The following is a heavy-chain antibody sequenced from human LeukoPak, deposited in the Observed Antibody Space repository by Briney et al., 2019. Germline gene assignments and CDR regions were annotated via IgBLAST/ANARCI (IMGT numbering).Heavy chain of an antibody. J-gene: IGHJ5*02. V-gene: IGHV4-61*02. CDR3: AKGAGPPWFDP. CDR1: NGSISSDTYF. D-gene: IGHD6-19*01. Sequence: PSETLSITCTVSNGSISSDTYFCSWIRQPAGKVLEWIGLMSSSGKSSYSPSLKSRVTISIDTSRNQFYMHMNSVTAADTAVYYCAKGAGPPWFDPWGQRTLVTVSS. CDR2: MSSSGKS.